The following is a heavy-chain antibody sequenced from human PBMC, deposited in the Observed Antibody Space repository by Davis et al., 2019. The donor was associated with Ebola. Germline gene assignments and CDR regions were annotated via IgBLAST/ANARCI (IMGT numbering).Heavy chain of an antibody. CDR3: ARALHDEVLDY. V-gene: IGHV3-30*19. Sequence: PGGSLRLSCSGSGFTFSAYDFHWVRQAPGKGLEWVAVTSHNERERFYGESVQGRFTISRDNSENVLYLQMDSLRPDDTAIYFCARALHDEVLDYWGQGTPVTVSS. J-gene: IGHJ4*02. CDR2: TSHNERER. D-gene: IGHD1-1*01. CDR1: GFTFSAYD.